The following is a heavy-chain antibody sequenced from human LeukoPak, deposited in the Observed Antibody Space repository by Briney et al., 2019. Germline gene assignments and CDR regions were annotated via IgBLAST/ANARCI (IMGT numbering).Heavy chain of an antibody. CDR3: AREEAAVAGTFGFDY. J-gene: IGHJ4*02. D-gene: IGHD6-19*01. CDR1: GGTFSSYT. V-gene: IGHV1-69*04. CDR2: IIPILGIA. Sequence: SVKVSCKASGGTFSSYTISWVRQAPGQGLEWMGRIIPILGIANYAQKFQGRVTITADKSTSTAYMELSSLRPEDTAVYYCAREEAAVAGTFGFDYWGQGTLVTVSS.